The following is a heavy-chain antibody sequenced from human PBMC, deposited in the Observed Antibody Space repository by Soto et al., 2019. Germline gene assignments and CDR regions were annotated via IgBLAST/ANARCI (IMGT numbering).Heavy chain of an antibody. CDR1: EGTFNTYT. J-gene: IGHJ4*02. D-gene: IGHD2-21*01. CDR3: AITYCRDNSCPRDFDF. CDR2: FIPILDMA. Sequence: QVQVVQSGAEVKKPESSVKVSCKPSEGTFNTYTVNWVRLAPGHGLEWMGRFIPILDMANYAQKFQDRVTITADRSTFTAYMELNSLTSDDTAVYYCAITYCRDNSCPRDFDFWGPGTRVTVSS. V-gene: IGHV1-69*02.